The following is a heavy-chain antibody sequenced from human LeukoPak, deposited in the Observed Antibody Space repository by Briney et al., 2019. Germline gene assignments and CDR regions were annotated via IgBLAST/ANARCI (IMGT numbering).Heavy chain of an antibody. D-gene: IGHD2-8*02. J-gene: IGHJ5*02. CDR2: MNPNSGNT. CDR3: ARGWSMLPWFWFDP. V-gene: IGHV1-8*01. CDR1: GYTFTSYD. Sequence: ASVKVSCKASGYTFTSYDINWVRQATGQGLEWMGWMNPNSGNTGYAQKFQGRVTMTRNTSISTAYMELSSLRSEDTAVYYCARGWSMLPWFWFDPWGQGTLVTVSS.